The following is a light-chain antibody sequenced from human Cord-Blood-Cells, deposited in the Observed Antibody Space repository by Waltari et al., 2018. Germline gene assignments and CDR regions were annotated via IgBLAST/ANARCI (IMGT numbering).Light chain of an antibody. V-gene: IGLV2-14*01. J-gene: IGLJ2*01. Sequence: QSALTQPASVSGSPGQSITISCTGTSSDVGGYNSFSWYQQHPGKAPKLMIYDVSKRPSGVSNRFSGSKSGNTASLTISGLQAEDEADYYCSSYTSSSTAVFGGGTKLTVL. CDR1: SSDVGGYNS. CDR2: DVS. CDR3: SSYTSSSTAV.